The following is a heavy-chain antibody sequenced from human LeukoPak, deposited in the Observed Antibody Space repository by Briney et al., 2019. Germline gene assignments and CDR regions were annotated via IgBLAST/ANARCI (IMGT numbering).Heavy chain of an antibody. D-gene: IGHD1-26*01. V-gene: IGHV3-30*02. CDR1: GFVFDDYD. J-gene: IGHJ4*02. Sequence: GGSLRLSCAASGFVFDDYDMHWVRLAPGKGLEWVAFIRSDGYHTYYTDSVKGRFIITRDNFKNTLYLQMNSLRLEDMAVYYCAKPSGSGVDYWGRGTRVTVSS. CDR3: AKPSGSGVDY. CDR2: IRSDGYHT.